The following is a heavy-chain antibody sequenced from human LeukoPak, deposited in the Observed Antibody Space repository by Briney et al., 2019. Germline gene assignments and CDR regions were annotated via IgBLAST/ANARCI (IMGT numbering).Heavy chain of an antibody. CDR2: IRNDGVNK. J-gene: IGHJ5*02. Sequence: PGGFLRLSCGASGFSFSDYGMNWVRQAPGKGLEWVGFIRNDGVNKYYADSIKGRFTISRDNSRNTVFLHLNSLRLDDTAVFYCTSGKFDLWGQGTLVTVPS. CDR1: GFSFSDYG. V-gene: IGHV3-30*02. CDR3: TSGKFDL.